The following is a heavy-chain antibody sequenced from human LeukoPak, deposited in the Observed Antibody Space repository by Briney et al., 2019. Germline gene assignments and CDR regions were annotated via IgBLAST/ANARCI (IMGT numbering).Heavy chain of an antibody. CDR3: ARDVLVGEEFPTYYYDSNWFDP. CDR1: GGSFSGYY. V-gene: IGHV4-34*01. Sequence: PSETLSLTCAVYGGSFSGYYWSWIRQPPGKGLEWIGEINHSGSTNYNPSLKSRVTISVDTSKNQFSLQLNSVTPEDTAVYYCARDVLVGEEFPTYYYDSNWFDPWGQGTLVTVSS. D-gene: IGHD3-22*01. CDR2: INHSGST. J-gene: IGHJ5*02.